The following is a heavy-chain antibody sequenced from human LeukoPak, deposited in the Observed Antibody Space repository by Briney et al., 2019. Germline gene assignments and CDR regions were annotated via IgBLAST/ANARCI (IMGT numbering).Heavy chain of an antibody. CDR3: ARESQCSSTSGYSH. D-gene: IGHD2-2*02. CDR2: IYYSGST. V-gene: IGHV4-31*03. J-gene: IGHJ1*01. CDR1: GGSISSGGYY. Sequence: SETLSLTCTVSGGSISSGGYYWSWIRQHPGNGLEWIGYIYYSGSTYYDPSLKSRVTISVDTSKNQFSLKLSSVTAADTAVYYCARESQCSSTSGYSHWGQGTLVTVSS.